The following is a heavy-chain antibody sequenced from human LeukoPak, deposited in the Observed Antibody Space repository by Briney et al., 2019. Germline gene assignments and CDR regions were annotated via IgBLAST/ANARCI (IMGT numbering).Heavy chain of an antibody. Sequence: GGSLRLSCAASGFTFSSYGMHWVRQAPGKGLEWVAVVWYDGSNKYYADSVKGRFTISRDNSKNTLYLQMNSLRAEDTAVYYCARDGSNSAHYYYYGMDVWGQGTTVTVSS. D-gene: IGHD2/OR15-2a*01. V-gene: IGHV3-33*08. J-gene: IGHJ6*02. CDR3: ARDGSNSAHYYYYGMDV. CDR1: GFTFSSYG. CDR2: VWYDGSNK.